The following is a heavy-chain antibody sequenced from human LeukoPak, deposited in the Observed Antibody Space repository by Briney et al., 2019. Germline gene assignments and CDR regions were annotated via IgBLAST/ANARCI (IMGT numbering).Heavy chain of an antibody. J-gene: IGHJ4*02. CDR3: ALTMGYYGSGSYYIEY. CDR1: GFTFSHHG. D-gene: IGHD3-10*01. Sequence: PGGSLRLSCAASGFTFSHHGMHWVRQAPGKGLEWMAFIENDGSYKNLADSVKGRFTISRDNSKNTLYLQMNSLRAEDTAVYYCALTMGYYGSGSYYIEYWGQGTLVTVSS. CDR2: IENDGSYK. V-gene: IGHV3-30*02.